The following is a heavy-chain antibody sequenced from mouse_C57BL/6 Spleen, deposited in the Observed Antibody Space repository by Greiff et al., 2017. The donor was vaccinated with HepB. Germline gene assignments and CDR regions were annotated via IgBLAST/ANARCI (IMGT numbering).Heavy chain of an antibody. CDR2: IYPGDGDT. Sequence: VKLVESGPELVKPGPSVKISCKASGYAFSSSWMNWVKQRPGKGLEWIGRIYPGDGDTNYNGKFKGKATLTADKSSSTAYMQLSSLTSEDSAVYFCARDLLWHYFDYWGQGTTLTVSS. J-gene: IGHJ2*01. V-gene: IGHV1-82*01. CDR3: ARDLLWHYFDY. CDR1: GYAFSSSW. D-gene: IGHD2-1*01.